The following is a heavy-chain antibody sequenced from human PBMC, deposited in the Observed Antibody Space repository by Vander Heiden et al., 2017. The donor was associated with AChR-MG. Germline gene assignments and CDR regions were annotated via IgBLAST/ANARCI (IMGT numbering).Heavy chain of an antibody. CDR3: AKVKGSGYGGGMDV. V-gene: IGHV3-23*01. D-gene: IGHD5-12*01. J-gene: IGHJ6*01. CDR1: GFTFSSYA. CDR2: ISGSGGST. Sequence: EVQLLESGGGLVQPGGSLRLSCAASGFTFSSYAMSWVRQAPGKGLEWVSAISGSGGSTYYADSVKGRFTISRDNSKNTLYLQMNSLRAEDTAVYYCAKVKGSGYGGGMDVWGKGPRSPSPQ.